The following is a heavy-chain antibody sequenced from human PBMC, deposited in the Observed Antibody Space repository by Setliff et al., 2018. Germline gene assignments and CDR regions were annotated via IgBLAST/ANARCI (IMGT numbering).Heavy chain of an antibody. CDR2: ISGSGGDT. J-gene: IGHJ4*02. CDR1: GFIFGDYA. Sequence: GGSLRLSCTTSGFIFGDYAITWVRQAPGKGLEWIASISGSGGDTDSADSMKGRFTISRDNSKNTLYLQMNSLRPEDTAIYYCATSTIITYYFDSWGQGTLVTVSS. D-gene: IGHD3-22*01. CDR3: ATSTIITYYFDS. V-gene: IGHV3-23*01.